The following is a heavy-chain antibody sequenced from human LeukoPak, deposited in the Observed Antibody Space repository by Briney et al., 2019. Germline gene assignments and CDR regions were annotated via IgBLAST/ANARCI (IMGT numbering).Heavy chain of an antibody. D-gene: IGHD6-13*01. CDR2: IRYDGSNK. Sequence: GGSLRLSCAASGFTFSSYGMHWVRQAPGKGLEWVAFIRYDGSNKYYADSVKGRFAISRDNSKNTLYLQMNSLRAEDTAVYYCAKIIAAAGYYYYYDMDVWGKGTTVTVSS. V-gene: IGHV3-30*02. CDR3: AKIIAAAGYYYYYDMDV. CDR1: GFTFSSYG. J-gene: IGHJ6*03.